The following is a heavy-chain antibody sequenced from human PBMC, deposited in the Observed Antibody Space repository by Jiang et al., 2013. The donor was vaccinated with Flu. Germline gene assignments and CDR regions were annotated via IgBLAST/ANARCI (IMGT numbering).Heavy chain of an antibody. CDR3: ARSGLITIFGVAEFDP. CDR1: GGSISSGGYY. J-gene: IGHJ5*02. V-gene: IGHV4-31*03. CDR2: IYYSGST. Sequence: TLSLTCTVSGGSISSGGYYWSWIRQHPGKGLEWIGYIYYSGSTYYNPSLKSRVTISVDTSKNQFSLKLSSVTAADTAVYYCARSGLITIFGVAEFDPWGQGTLVTVSS. D-gene: IGHD3-3*01.